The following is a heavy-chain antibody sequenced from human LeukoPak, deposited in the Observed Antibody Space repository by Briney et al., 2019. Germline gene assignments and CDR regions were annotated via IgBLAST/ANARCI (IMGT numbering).Heavy chain of an antibody. CDR3: ARDPSRRDGYREGWYFDL. J-gene: IGHJ2*01. CDR1: GYTFTSYY. Sequence: GASVKVSCKASGYTFTSYYMHWVRQAPGQGLEWMGIINPSGGSTSYAQKFQGRVTMTRDTSTSTVYMELSSLRSEDMAVYYCARDPSRRDGYREGWYFDLWGRGTLVTVSS. V-gene: IGHV1-46*01. CDR2: INPSGGST. D-gene: IGHD5-24*01.